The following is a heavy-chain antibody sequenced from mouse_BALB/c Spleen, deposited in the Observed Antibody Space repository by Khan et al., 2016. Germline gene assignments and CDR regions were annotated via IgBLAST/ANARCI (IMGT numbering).Heavy chain of an antibody. V-gene: IGHV1S135*01. CDR2: IDPFNGGT. CDR3: ASSTQSFYAMDY. Sequence: VQLQQSGLELMKPGASVKISCKASGYSFTSYYMHWVKQSHGKSLEWIGYIDPFNGGTSYNQKFKGKATLTVDKSSSTAYMHLSSLTSEDSAVYYCASSTQSFYAMDYWGQGTSVTVSS. D-gene: IGHD1-1*01. J-gene: IGHJ4*01. CDR1: GYSFTSYY.